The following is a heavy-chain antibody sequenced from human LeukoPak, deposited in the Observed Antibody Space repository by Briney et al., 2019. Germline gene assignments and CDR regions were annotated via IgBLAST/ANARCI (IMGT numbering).Heavy chain of an antibody. Sequence: QPGGSLRLSCAASGFTFSSHALTWVRQAPGKGLQWVSAITGGESTYYADSVKGRFTISRDNSKNIVYLQMNSLRAEDTAVYYCAKGDWTFDYWGQGTLVTVSS. V-gene: IGHV3-23*01. CDR3: AKGDWTFDY. J-gene: IGHJ4*02. CDR2: ITGGEST. CDR1: GFTFSSHA. D-gene: IGHD3/OR15-3a*01.